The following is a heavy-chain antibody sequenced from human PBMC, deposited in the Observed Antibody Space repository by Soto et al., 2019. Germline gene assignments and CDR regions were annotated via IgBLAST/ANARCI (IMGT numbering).Heavy chain of an antibody. J-gene: IGHJ4*02. D-gene: IGHD6-13*01. CDR1: GYTFISYG. V-gene: IGHV1-18*01. CDR3: ARDMDGSSWYRVGY. CDR2: ISGYNGNT. Sequence: QVQLVQSGAEVKQPGAAVKVSCKGSGYTFISYGVNWVRQAPGQGLEWVGWISGYNGNTKYAQKFQGRVTMTTDTSSSTAYMELRSLRLDDTAVYYCARDMDGSSWYRVGYWGQGTPVTVSS.